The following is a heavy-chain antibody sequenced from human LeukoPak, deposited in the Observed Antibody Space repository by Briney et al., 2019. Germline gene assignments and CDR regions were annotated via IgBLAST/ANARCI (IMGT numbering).Heavy chain of an antibody. J-gene: IGHJ4*02. Sequence: PGGSLRLSCAASGFTFSSYSMNWVRQAPGKGLEWVSSISSSSSYIYYADSVKGRFTISRDNAKNSLHLQMNSLRAEDTAVYYCARGRRGYSYGSLTAYWGQGTLVTVSS. CDR2: ISSSSSYI. CDR1: GFTFSSYS. D-gene: IGHD5-18*01. V-gene: IGHV3-21*01. CDR3: ARGRRGYSYGSLTAY.